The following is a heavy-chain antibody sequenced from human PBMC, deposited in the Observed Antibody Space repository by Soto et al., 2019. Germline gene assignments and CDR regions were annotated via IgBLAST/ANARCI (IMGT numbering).Heavy chain of an antibody. D-gene: IGHD6-13*01. CDR2: IKQDGSEK. CDR3: AREVTAAAFYYYYYGMDV. V-gene: IGHV3-7*01. Sequence: PGGSLRLSCAASGFTFSSYWMSWVRQAPGKGLEWVANIKQDGSEKYYVDSVKGRFTISRDNAKNSLYLQMNSLRAEDTAVYYCAREVTAAAFYYYYYGMDVWGQGTTVTVSS. J-gene: IGHJ6*02. CDR1: GFTFSSYW.